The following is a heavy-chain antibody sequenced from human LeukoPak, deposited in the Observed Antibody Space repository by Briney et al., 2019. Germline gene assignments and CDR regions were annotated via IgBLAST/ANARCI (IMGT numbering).Heavy chain of an antibody. D-gene: IGHD3-16*02. Sequence: SGGSLRLSCAASGFTFSGFVMSWVRQAPGKGLEWGSAISGSGGSTYYADSVKGRFTISRDNSKNTLYLQMNSLRAEDTAVYYCTRDRVSSDSWGQGTLVIVSS. CDR1: GFTFSGFV. CDR3: TRDRVSSDS. CDR2: ISGSGGST. J-gene: IGHJ4*02. V-gene: IGHV3-23*01.